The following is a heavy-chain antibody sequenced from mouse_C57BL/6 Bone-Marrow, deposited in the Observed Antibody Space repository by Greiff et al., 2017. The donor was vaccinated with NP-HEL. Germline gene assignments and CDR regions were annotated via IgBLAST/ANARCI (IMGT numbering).Heavy chain of an antibody. Sequence: EVQLKESGGDLVKPGGSLKLSCAASGFTFSSYGMSWVRQTPDKRLEWVATISSGGSYTYYPDSVKGRFTISRDNAKNTLYLQMSSLKSEDTAMYYCARRGITTHYYAMDYWGQGTSVTVSS. CDR2: ISSGGSYT. J-gene: IGHJ4*01. D-gene: IGHD2-4*01. V-gene: IGHV5-6*01. CDR1: GFTFSSYG. CDR3: ARRGITTHYYAMDY.